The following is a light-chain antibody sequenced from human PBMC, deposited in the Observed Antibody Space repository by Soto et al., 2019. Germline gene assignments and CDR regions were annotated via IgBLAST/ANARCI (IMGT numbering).Light chain of an antibody. Sequence: DIEMTQSPATLSASVGDRVTITCRASQSINNNLDWYQQKPGKAPKLLIYSASSLPSGVPSRFSGSGSGTDFTLTIAGLQPEDSASYFCQQSITGPLAFGGGTKVEIK. CDR1: QSINNN. CDR3: QQSITGPLA. V-gene: IGKV1-39*01. J-gene: IGKJ4*01. CDR2: SAS.